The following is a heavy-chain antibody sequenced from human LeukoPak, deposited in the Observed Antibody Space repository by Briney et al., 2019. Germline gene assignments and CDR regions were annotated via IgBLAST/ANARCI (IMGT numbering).Heavy chain of an antibody. Sequence: GGSLRLSCAASGFTFSSYAMSWVRQAPGKGLEWVSGISGSGGSTYYADSVKGRFTISRDNSKNTLYLQMNSLRAEDTAVYYCAKAGGYCSGGSCYSYDYYYMDVWGKGTTVTVSS. D-gene: IGHD2-15*01. J-gene: IGHJ6*03. CDR1: GFTFSSYA. V-gene: IGHV3-23*01. CDR3: AKAGGYCSGGSCYSYDYYYMDV. CDR2: ISGSGGST.